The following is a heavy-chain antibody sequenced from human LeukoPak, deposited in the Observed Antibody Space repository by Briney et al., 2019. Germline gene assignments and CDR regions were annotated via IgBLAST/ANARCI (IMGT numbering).Heavy chain of an antibody. J-gene: IGHJ4*02. V-gene: IGHV4-59*01. CDR3: ARAGYSSGWLADFYY. D-gene: IGHD6-19*01. Sequence: QPSETLSLTCSVSGGSFSNYYWSWIRQPPGKGLEWIGYIYYSGSTNYSPSLKSRVTISVDTSKNQFSLRLSSVSAADTAVYYCARAGYSSGWLADFYYWGQGTLVTVSS. CDR1: GGSFSNYY. CDR2: IYYSGST.